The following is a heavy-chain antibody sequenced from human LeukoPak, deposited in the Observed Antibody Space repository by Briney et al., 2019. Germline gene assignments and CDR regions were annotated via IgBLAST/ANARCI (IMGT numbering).Heavy chain of an antibody. V-gene: IGHV3-21*01. CDR3: ARSGVAGPPMGWFDP. CDR1: GFTFSSYS. Sequence: GRSLRLSCAASGFTFSSYSMNWVRQAPGKGLEWVSSISSSSSYMYYADSVKGRFTISRDNAKNSLYLQMNSLRAEDTAVYYCARSGVAGPPMGWFDPWGQGTLVTVSS. J-gene: IGHJ5*02. CDR2: ISSSSSYM. D-gene: IGHD6-19*01.